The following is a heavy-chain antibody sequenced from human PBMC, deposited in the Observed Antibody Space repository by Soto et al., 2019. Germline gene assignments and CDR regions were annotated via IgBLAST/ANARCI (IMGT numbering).Heavy chain of an antibody. V-gene: IGHV1-69*01. J-gene: IGHJ6*02. CDR2: IIPISGTT. D-gene: IGHD4-17*01. Sequence: QVQLVQSGAEVKKPGSSVKVSCKASGGTFRSYAISWVRQAPAQGLEWMGGIIPISGTTNSAQNFQGRVTITADGSSSTVYMELSSLTSEDTAVYYLGGNVYGDYPRYYYYYYGMDVGGPGNTLTVSS. CDR3: GGNVYGDYPRYYYYYYGMDV. CDR1: GGTFRSYA.